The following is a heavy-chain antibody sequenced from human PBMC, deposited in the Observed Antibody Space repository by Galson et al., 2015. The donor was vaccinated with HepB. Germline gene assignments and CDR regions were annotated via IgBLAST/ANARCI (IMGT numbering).Heavy chain of an antibody. J-gene: IGHJ6*02. CDR2: INPNSGGT. D-gene: IGHD3-22*01. Sequence: SVKVSCKASGYTFSGYYIHWVRQAPGQGLEWMGWINPNSGGTNFAQKFQGRVTMTRDTSISTGYMELSRLRSDDTAVFYCARGNSRYYDASGYMNYYAMDVWGQGTAVTVSS. CDR3: ARGNSRYYDASGYMNYYAMDV. CDR1: GYTFSGYY. V-gene: IGHV1-2*02.